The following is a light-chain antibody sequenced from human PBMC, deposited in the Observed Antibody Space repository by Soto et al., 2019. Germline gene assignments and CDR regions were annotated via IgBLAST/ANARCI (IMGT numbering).Light chain of an antibody. Sequence: EIVMTQSHAPLSVSPGERSTLSCRASQSVSSNLAWYQQKPGQAPRLLIYGASSRATGIPDRFSGSGSGTDFTLTISRLEPEDFAVYYCQQYGSSPTFGQGTKV. CDR2: GAS. CDR1: QSVSSN. J-gene: IGKJ1*01. CDR3: QQYGSSPT. V-gene: IGKV3-20*01.